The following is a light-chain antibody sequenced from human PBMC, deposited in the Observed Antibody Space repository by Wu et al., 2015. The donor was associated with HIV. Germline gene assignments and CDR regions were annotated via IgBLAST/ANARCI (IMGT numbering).Light chain of an antibody. Sequence: YHKNPRPRLPRLLIYDASTGRCIPDRFSGSGSGTDFTLTISSLEPEDFAVYYCQQRRYWPLYTFGQGTKLEIK. CDR2: DAS. CDR3: QQRRYWPLYT. V-gene: IGKV3-11*01. J-gene: IGKJ2*01.